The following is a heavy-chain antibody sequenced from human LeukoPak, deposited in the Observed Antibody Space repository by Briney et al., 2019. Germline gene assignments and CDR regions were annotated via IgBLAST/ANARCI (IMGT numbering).Heavy chain of an antibody. D-gene: IGHD3-22*01. V-gene: IGHV4-38-2*02. Sequence: SETLSLTCTVSGYSISSGYYWSWIRQPPGKGLEWIGYIYYSGSTYYNPSLKSRVTISVDTSKNQFSLKLSSVTAADTAVYYCARVGYYDSSGYLYYFDYWGQGTLVTVSS. CDR3: ARVGYYDSSGYLYYFDY. CDR2: IYYSGST. J-gene: IGHJ4*02. CDR1: GYSISSGYY.